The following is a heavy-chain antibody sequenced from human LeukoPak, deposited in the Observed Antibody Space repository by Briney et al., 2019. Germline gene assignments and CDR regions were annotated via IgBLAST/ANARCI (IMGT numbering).Heavy chain of an antibody. V-gene: IGHV3-23*01. J-gene: IGHJ4*02. CDR2: ISGSGGST. CDR3: AKDYGSGSYLILTYFDY. CDR1: GFTFSSYA. Sequence: GGSLRLSCAASGFTFSSYAMSWVRQAPGKGLEWVSAISGSGGSTYYADSVKGRFTISRDNSKNTLYLQMNSLRAEDTAVYYCAKDYGSGSYLILTYFDYWGQGTLVTVSS. D-gene: IGHD3-10*01.